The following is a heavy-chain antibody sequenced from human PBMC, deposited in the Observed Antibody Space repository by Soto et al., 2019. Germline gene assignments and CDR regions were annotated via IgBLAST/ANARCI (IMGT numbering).Heavy chain of an antibody. D-gene: IGHD6-19*01. CDR3: AREEAVAGRGAFDI. Sequence: QVQLQESGPGLVKPSGTLSLTCAVSSGSISSSNWWSWVRQPPGKGLEGIGEIYHSGSTNYNPSLKSRVTISVDKSKNQFALKLSSVTAADTAVYYCAREEAVAGRGAFDIWGQGTMVTVSS. J-gene: IGHJ3*02. V-gene: IGHV4-4*02. CDR1: SGSISSSNW. CDR2: IYHSGST.